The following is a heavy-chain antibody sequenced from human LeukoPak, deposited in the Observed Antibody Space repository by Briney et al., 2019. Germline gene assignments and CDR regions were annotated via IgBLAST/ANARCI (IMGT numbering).Heavy chain of an antibody. J-gene: IGHJ4*02. CDR2: ISGSGGST. CDR1: GFTFSSYA. Sequence: GGSLRLSCAASGFTFSSYAMSWVRQAPGKGLEWVSVISGSGGSTYYADSVKGRFTISRDNSKNTLYLQMNSLRAEDTAVYYCTSGVAGNFDYWGQGTLVTVSS. CDR3: TSGVAGNFDY. D-gene: IGHD6-19*01. V-gene: IGHV3-23*01.